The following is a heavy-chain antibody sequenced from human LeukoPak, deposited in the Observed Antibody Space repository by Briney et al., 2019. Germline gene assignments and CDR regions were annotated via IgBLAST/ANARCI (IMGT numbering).Heavy chain of an antibody. CDR2: IRYDGSNK. Sequence: GGPLRLSCAASGFTFSTHVMSWVRQAPGKGREWVAFIRYDGSNKYYADSVKGRFTISRDNSKNSLYLQMSSLRAEDTAVYYCARDHAYRADYWGQGTLVAVSS. CDR3: ARDHAYRADY. V-gene: IGHV3-30*02. CDR1: GFTFSTHV. J-gene: IGHJ4*02. D-gene: IGHD2-2*01.